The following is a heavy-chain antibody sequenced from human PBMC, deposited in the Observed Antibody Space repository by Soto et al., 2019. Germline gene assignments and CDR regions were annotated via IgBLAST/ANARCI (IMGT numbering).Heavy chain of an antibody. J-gene: IGHJ4*02. CDR3: ARGGHVVVVTAALDY. CDR1: GDTFPEYY. Sequence: QVQLMQSGAEVKKPGASVKVSCKASGDTFPEYYIHWVRQAPGQGLEWMGTVNPSGGHTTYAQHFLGRVTMSRDASTSTLYMELTSLTSEHTAVYYCARGGHVVVVTAALDYWGQGTLVTVSS. V-gene: IGHV1-46*01. D-gene: IGHD2-21*02. CDR2: VNPSGGHT.